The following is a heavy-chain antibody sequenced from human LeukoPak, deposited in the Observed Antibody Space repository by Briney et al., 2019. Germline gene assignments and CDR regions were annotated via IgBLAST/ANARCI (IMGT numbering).Heavy chain of an antibody. D-gene: IGHD3-3*01. Sequence: SETLSLTCTVSGGSISSHYWSWIRQPPGKGLEWIGYIYYSGSTNYNPSLKSRVTISVDTSKNQFSLKLSSVTAADTAVYYCARGVYYDFWSGYLSYYYYMDVWGKGTTVTVSS. J-gene: IGHJ6*03. CDR1: GGSISSHY. V-gene: IGHV4-59*11. CDR3: ARGVYYDFWSGYLSYYYYMDV. CDR2: IYYSGST.